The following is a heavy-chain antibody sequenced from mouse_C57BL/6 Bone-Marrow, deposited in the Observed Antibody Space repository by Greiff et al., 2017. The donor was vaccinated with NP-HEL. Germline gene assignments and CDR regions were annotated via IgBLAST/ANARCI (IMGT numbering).Heavy chain of an antibody. Sequence: EVQLQQSGPELVKPGASVKISCKASGYSFTSYCINWVKQSPEQGLEWIGEINPSTGGTTYNQKFKDKATLTVDTSSSTAYMQLSSLTSEDSAVYYCARDNNLSIEDWGTGTTVTVSS. J-gene: IGHJ1*03. CDR2: INPSTGGT. CDR1: GYSFTSYC. V-gene: IGHV1-42*01. D-gene: IGHD1-3*01. CDR3: ARDNNLSIED.